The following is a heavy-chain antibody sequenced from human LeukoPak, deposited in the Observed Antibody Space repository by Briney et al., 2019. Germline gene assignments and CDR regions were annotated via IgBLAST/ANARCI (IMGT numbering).Heavy chain of an antibody. CDR1: GFTFSSYG. D-gene: IGHD5-18*01. V-gene: IGHV3-23*01. CDR3: AKSGYSYGPITNWFDP. Sequence: GGSLRLSCAASGFTFSSYGMSWVRQAPGKGLEWVSVISGSGSSTDYADSVKGRFTISRDNSKNTLYLQMSSLTAEDTAVYYCAKSGYSYGPITNWFDPWGQGTLVTVSS. CDR2: ISGSGSST. J-gene: IGHJ5*02.